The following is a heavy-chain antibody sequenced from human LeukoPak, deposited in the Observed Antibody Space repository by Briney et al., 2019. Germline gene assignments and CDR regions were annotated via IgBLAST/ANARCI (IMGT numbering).Heavy chain of an antibody. CDR3: ARAGGGGYNYYFDY. CDR2: LYHSGRT. CDR1: GYSISSGYY. V-gene: IGHV4-38-2*02. D-gene: IGHD5-24*01. Sequence: PSETLSLTCTVSGYSISSGYYWGWIRQPPGKGLEWIVSLYHSGRTSYNPSLKSRVTISVDTSKNQFSLKLSSVPAAETAVYYCARAGGGGYNYYFDYWGQGTLVTVSS. J-gene: IGHJ4*02.